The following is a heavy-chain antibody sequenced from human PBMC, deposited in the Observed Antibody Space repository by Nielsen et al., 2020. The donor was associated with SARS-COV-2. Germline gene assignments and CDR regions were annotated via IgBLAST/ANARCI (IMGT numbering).Heavy chain of an antibody. CDR1: GFMFSGYG. Sequence: GESLKISCSVSGFMFSGYGMHWVRQAPGKALEYVSSIGSRGGSIYYADSVKGRFTISRDNAKNSLYLRMNSLRAEDTAVYYCARDREPGYNAVDYWGQGTLVTVSS. CDR3: ARDREPGYNAVDY. CDR2: IGSRGGSI. V-gene: IGHV3-64*04. D-gene: IGHD1-14*01. J-gene: IGHJ4*02.